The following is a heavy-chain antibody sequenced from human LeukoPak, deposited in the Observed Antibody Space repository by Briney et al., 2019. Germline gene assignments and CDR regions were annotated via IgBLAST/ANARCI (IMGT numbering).Heavy chain of an antibody. CDR3: ARLGSRVV. J-gene: IGHJ4*02. CDR1: GGSFSGYY. V-gene: IGHV4-34*01. D-gene: IGHD3-10*01. Sequence: PSETLSLTCAVYGGSFSGYYRSWIRQPPGKGLEWIGEINHSGYTNYNPSLKSRVTMSVDTSKNQFSLKLNSMTAADTAVYYCARLGSRVVWGQGTLVIVSS. CDR2: INHSGYT.